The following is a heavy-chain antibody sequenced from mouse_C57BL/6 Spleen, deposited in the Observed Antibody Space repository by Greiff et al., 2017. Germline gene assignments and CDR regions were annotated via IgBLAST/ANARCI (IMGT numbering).Heavy chain of an antibody. J-gene: IGHJ2*01. Sequence: VQLQQSGPVLVKPGASVKMSCTASGFTFTDYYMNWVKQSHGKSLEWIGVINPYNGGTSYNQKFKGKATLTVDKSSSTAYMELNSLTSEDSAVYYCAREPIYYGNYAFDYWGQGTTLTVSS. D-gene: IGHD2-1*01. CDR1: GFTFTDYY. CDR2: INPYNGGT. CDR3: AREPIYYGNYAFDY. V-gene: IGHV1-19*01.